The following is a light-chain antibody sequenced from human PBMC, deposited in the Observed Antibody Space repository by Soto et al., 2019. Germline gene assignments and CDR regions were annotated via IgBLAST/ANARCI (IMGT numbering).Light chain of an antibody. CDR1: QSVSSN. CDR3: QQYNNWPPIT. J-gene: IGKJ5*01. CDR2: GVS. Sequence: EILMTQSPATLSASPGERATLSCRASQSVSSNLAWYQQKPGQAPRLLIYGVSTRATGTPARFSGSGSGTEFTLTIGSLQSEDFAVYYCQQYNNWPPITFGQGTRLEIK. V-gene: IGKV3-15*01.